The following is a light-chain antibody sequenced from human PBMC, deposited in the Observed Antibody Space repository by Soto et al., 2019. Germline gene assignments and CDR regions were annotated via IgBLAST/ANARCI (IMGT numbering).Light chain of an antibody. CDR2: DVS. CDR1: SSDVGGYNY. Sequence: QSALTQPRSVSGSPGQSVTISCTGTSSDVGGYNYVSWYQQHPGKAPKLMIYDVSKRPSGVPDRFSGSKSGNTASLTISGLQAEDEADYYCCSYAGSYWGVFGTGTKLTVL. J-gene: IGLJ1*01. CDR3: CSYAGSYWGV. V-gene: IGLV2-11*01.